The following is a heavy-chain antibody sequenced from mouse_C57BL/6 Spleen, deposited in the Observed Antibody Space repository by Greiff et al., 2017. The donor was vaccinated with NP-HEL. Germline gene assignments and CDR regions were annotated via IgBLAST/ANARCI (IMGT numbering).Heavy chain of an antibody. CDR1: GYSFTGYY. J-gene: IGHJ4*01. V-gene: IGHV1-42*01. D-gene: IGHD2-2*01. Sequence: VQLKHSGPELVKPGASVKISCKASGYSFTGYYMNWVKQSPEKSLEWIGEINPSTGGTTYNQKFKAKATLTVDKSSSTAYMQLKSLTSEDSAVYYCARDGGGYDCAMDYWGQGTSVTVSS. CDR2: INPSTGGT. CDR3: ARDGGGYDCAMDY.